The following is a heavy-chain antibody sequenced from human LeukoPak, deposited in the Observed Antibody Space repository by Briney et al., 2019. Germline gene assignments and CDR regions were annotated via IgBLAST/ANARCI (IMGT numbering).Heavy chain of an antibody. Sequence: LPGGSLRLSCAASGFTFSSYEMNWVRQAPGKGLEWISYISSSGTTIYYADSVKGRFIISRDNTKNSLYLQMNSLRAEDTAVYYCARGNYDFWSGYSVVSGSSHIYYMDVWGKGTTVTVSS. V-gene: IGHV3-48*03. CDR2: ISSSGTTI. D-gene: IGHD3-3*01. J-gene: IGHJ6*03. CDR3: ARGNYDFWSGYSVVSGSSHIYYMDV. CDR1: GFTFSSYE.